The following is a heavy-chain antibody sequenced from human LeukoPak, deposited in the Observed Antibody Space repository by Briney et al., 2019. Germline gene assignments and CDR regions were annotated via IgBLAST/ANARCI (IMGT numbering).Heavy chain of an antibody. CDR1: GFTFNSYW. J-gene: IGHJ5*02. V-gene: IGHV3-7*01. D-gene: IGHD2-15*01. CDR2: IKQDGTEK. CDR3: ARDGVKYCSGGSCHNWFDP. Sequence: GGSLRLSRAASGFTFNSYWMSWVRQAPGKGLEWVANIKQDGTEKYYVDSVKGRFTISRGNAKNSLYLQMNSLRAEDTAVYYCARDGVKYCSGGSCHNWFDPWGQGTLVTVSS.